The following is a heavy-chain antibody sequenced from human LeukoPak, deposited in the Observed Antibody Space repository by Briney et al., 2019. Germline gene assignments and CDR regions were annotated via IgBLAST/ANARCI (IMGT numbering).Heavy chain of an antibody. CDR1: GGSFSGYY. D-gene: IGHD4-17*01. CDR2: INHSGST. Sequence: SETLSLTCAVYGGSFSGYYWSWIRQPPGKGLEWIGEINHSGSTNYNPSLKSQVTISVDTSKNQFSLKLSSVTAADTAVYYCARILTTVTSDAFDIWGQGTMVTVSS. J-gene: IGHJ3*02. V-gene: IGHV4-34*01. CDR3: ARILTTVTSDAFDI.